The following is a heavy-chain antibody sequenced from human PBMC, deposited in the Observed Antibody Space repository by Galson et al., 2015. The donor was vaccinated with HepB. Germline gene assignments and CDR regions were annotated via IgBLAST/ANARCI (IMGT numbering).Heavy chain of an antibody. CDR3: AKAPLHLAYCGGDCSY. CDR2: ISGSGGST. V-gene: IGHV3-23*01. D-gene: IGHD2-21*02. Sequence: SLRLSCAASGFTFSSYAMSWVRQAPGKGLEWVSAISGSGGSTYYADSVKGRFTISRDNSKNTLYLQMNSLRAEDTAVYYCAKAPLHLAYCGGDCSYWGQGTLVTVSS. J-gene: IGHJ4*02. CDR1: GFTFSSYA.